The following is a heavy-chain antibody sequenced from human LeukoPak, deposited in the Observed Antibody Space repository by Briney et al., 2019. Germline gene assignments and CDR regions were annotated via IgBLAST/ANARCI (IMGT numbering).Heavy chain of an antibody. V-gene: IGHV1-69*04. J-gene: IGHJ4*02. CDR3: ARSLGTTFGVDY. CDR1: GGTFSSYA. Sequence: SVKVSCKASGGTFSSYAISWVRQAPGQGLEWMGRIIPIFGIANSAQKFQGRVTITADKSTSTAYMELSSLRSEDTAVYYCARSLGTTFGVDYWGQGTLVTVSS. CDR2: IIPIFGIA. D-gene: IGHD1-1*01.